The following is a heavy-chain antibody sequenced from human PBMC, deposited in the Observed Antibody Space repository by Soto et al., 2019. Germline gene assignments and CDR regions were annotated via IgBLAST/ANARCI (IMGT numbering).Heavy chain of an antibody. Sequence: PGESLKISCKGSGYSFTSYWISWVRQMPGKGLEWMGRIDPSDSYTNYSPSFQGHVTISADKSISTAYLQWSSLKASDTAMYYCARHVSGYSYGYWYYYYGMDVWGQGTTVTV. CDR2: IDPSDSYT. CDR1: GYSFTSYW. D-gene: IGHD5-18*01. CDR3: ARHVSGYSYGYWYYYYGMDV. V-gene: IGHV5-10-1*01. J-gene: IGHJ6*02.